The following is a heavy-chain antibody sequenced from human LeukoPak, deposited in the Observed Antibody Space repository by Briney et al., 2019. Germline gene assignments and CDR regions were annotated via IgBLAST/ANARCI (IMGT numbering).Heavy chain of an antibody. CDR1: GFTFDDYA. J-gene: IGHJ4*02. CDR3: AKGTGDTAYYFDF. Sequence: PGRSLRLSCAASGFTFDDYAMHWVRQAPGKGLEWVSGISWNSGSIGYADSVKGRFTISRDNSENTLYLQMSGLRAEDTAIYYCAKGTGDTAYYFDFWGQGVLVTVSS. CDR2: ISWNSGSI. V-gene: IGHV3-9*01. D-gene: IGHD7-27*01.